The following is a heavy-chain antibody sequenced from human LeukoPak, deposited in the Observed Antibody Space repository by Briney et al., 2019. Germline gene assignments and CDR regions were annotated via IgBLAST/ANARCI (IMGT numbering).Heavy chain of an antibody. V-gene: IGHV1-46*01. CDR3: AREDYSNYGDNWFDP. Sequence: ASVKVSCKASGYTFTSYYMHWVRQAPGQGLEWMGIINPSGGSTSYAQKFQGRVTMTRDTSTSTVYMELSSLRSEGTAVYYCAREDYSNYGDNWFDPWGQGTLVTVSS. D-gene: IGHD4-11*01. CDR2: INPSGGST. CDR1: GYTFTSYY. J-gene: IGHJ5*02.